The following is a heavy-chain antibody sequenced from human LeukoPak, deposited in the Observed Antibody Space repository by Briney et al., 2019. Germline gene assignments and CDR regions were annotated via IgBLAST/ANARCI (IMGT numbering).Heavy chain of an antibody. CDR3: ARINREPGYSSDY. Sequence: PGGSLRLSCAASGFTFSSYWMHWVRQAPGKGLVWVSRISDDGSSTSYADSVKGRFTISRANAKNTLYLQMDSLRAEDTAVYYCARINREPGYSSDYWGQGTLVTVSS. CDR1: GFTFSSYW. CDR2: ISDDGSST. J-gene: IGHJ4*02. D-gene: IGHD5-18*01. V-gene: IGHV3-74*01.